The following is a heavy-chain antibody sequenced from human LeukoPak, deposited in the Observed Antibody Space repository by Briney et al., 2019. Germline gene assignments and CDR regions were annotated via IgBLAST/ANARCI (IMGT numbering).Heavy chain of an antibody. D-gene: IGHD4-17*01. CDR2: IIPIFGTA. J-gene: IGHJ5*02. CDR3: ARELTVTPEGWFDP. Sequence: ASVKVSCKASGGTFSSYAISWVRQAPGQGLEWMERIIPIFGTANYAQKFQGRVTITTGESTSTAYMELSSLRSEDTAVYYCARELTVTPEGWFDPWGQGTLVTVSS. CDR1: GGTFSSYA. V-gene: IGHV1-69*05.